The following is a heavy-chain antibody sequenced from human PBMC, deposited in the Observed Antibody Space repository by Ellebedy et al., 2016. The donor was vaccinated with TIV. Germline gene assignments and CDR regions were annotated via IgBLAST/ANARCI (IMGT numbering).Heavy chain of an antibody. CDR3: ARGGYVYYGMDV. V-gene: IGHV1-69*04. CDR2: IIPILGIA. D-gene: IGHD6-25*01. J-gene: IGHJ6*02. CDR1: GGTFSSYA. Sequence: SVKVSCKASGGTFSSYAISWVRPAPGQGLEWMGRIIPILGIANYAQKFQGRVTITADKSTSTAYMELSSLRSEDTAVYYCARGGYVYYGMDVWGQGTTVTVSS.